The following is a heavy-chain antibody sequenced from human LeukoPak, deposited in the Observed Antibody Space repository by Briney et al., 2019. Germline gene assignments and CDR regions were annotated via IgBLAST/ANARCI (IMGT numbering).Heavy chain of an antibody. CDR2: IIPIFGTT. Sequence: ASVKVSCKASGGTFSSYAISWVRQAPGQGLEWMGGIIPIFGTTNYAQKFQGRVTISADESTSTACMELSSLRSEDTAVYYCASVWFGPTIHGYFQHWGQGTLVTVSS. CDR1: GGTFSSYA. D-gene: IGHD3-10*01. V-gene: IGHV1-69*13. CDR3: ASVWFGPTIHGYFQH. J-gene: IGHJ1*01.